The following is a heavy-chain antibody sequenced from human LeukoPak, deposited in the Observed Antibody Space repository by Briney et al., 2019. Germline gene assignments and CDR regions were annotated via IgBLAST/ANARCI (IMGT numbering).Heavy chain of an antibody. J-gene: IGHJ4*02. CDR2: FDPEDGET. CDR1: GYTLTELS. D-gene: IGHD6-19*01. Sequence: ASVKVSCKVSGYTLTELSMHWVRQAPGKGLEWMGGFDPEDGETIYAQKFQGRVTMTEDTSTDTAYMELSSLRSEDTAVYYCARVGSSGWYFPPQGYWGQGTLVTVSS. V-gene: IGHV1-24*01. CDR3: ARVGSSGWYFPPQGY.